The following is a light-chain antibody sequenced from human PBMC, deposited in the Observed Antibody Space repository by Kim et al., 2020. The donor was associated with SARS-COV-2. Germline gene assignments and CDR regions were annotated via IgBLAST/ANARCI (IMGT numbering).Light chain of an antibody. CDR2: DVN. CDR3: SSLTSSITYV. J-gene: IGLJ1*01. V-gene: IGLV2-14*01. CDR1: SSDVGGYNH. Sequence: QSALTQPASVSGSPGQSITISCTGTSSDVGGYNHVSWYQQHPGKAPKLIIYDVNEWPSGVSNRFSASKSGNTASLTISWLQAEYEADYYCSSLTSSITYVFGTGTKVTVL.